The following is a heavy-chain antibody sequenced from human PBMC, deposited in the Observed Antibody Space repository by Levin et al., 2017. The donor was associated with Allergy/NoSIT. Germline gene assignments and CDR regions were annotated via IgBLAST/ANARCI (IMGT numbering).Heavy chain of an antibody. Sequence: LSLTCAASGFPFSSSGMHWVRQAPGKGLEWVAVIWYDGSNKYYADSVKGRFTISRDNSKNTLYLQMNSLRAEDTAVYYCARVIEGLDYWGQGTLVTVSS. CDR1: GFPFSSSG. J-gene: IGHJ4*02. CDR2: IWYDGSNK. V-gene: IGHV3-33*01. CDR3: ARVIEGLDY.